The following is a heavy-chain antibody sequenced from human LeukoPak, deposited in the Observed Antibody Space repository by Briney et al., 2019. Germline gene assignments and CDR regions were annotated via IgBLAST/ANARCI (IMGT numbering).Heavy chain of an antibody. V-gene: IGHV4-4*07. D-gene: IGHD6-13*01. J-gene: IGHJ4*02. CDR3: AREGRGYSSSWYDY. CDR2: IYTSGST. Sequence: PSETLSLTCSVSGGSISGYYWSWIRQPAGKGLEWIGRIYTSGSTNYNPSLKSRVTMSVDTSKNQFSLKLSSVTAADTAVYYCAREGRGYSSSWYDYWGQGTLVTVSS. CDR1: GGSISGYY.